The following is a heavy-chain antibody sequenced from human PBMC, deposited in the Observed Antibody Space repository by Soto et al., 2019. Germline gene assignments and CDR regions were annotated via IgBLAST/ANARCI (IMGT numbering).Heavy chain of an antibody. CDR2: ISTSGDT. J-gene: IGHJ3*01. CDR1: GFTFSNYD. Sequence: EVQLVESGGGLVQPGGSLRLSCAASGFTFSNYDMHWVRQTTGKGLEWVSVISTSGDTYYADSVKGRFTISRENAKTSLYLQMNSLRAGNPAVYYCAKEGLLQLIAFESRGQGTMVTVSS. D-gene: IGHD1-1*01. V-gene: IGHV3-13*01. CDR3: AKEGLLQLIAFES.